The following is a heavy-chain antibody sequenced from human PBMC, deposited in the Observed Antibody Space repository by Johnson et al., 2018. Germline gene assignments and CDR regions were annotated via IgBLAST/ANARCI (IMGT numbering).Heavy chain of an antibody. V-gene: IGHV3-21*06. Sequence: VQLVESGGGLVQPGGSLRLSCAASGFTFSSYSMNWVRQAPGKGPEWVSSISSDSTYIFYADSVKGRFTISRDNAKNSLYLQMNSLRAEDTAVYYCARPITTTGKYFPLWGQGTLVTGSS. D-gene: IGHD6-13*01. CDR2: ISSDSTYI. CDR1: GFTFSSYS. CDR3: ARPITTTGKYFPL. J-gene: IGHJ1*01.